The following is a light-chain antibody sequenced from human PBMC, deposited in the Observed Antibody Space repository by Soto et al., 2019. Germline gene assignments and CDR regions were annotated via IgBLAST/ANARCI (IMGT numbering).Light chain of an antibody. CDR1: SSNIGAGYD. J-gene: IGLJ1*01. Sequence: QSVLTQPPSVSGAPGQGVTISCTGSSSNIGAGYDVHWYQQLPGAAPKLLIFGNDNRPSGVPDRFSGYRSGTSASLATTGLQAEDEADYYCQSYDRSLSGSVFGGGTKVTVL. CDR3: QSYDRSLSGSV. V-gene: IGLV1-40*01. CDR2: GND.